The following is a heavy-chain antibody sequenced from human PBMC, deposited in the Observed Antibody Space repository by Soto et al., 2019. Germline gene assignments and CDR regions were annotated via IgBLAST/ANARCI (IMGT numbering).Heavy chain of an antibody. CDR1: GFTFSSYA. Sequence: EVQLLESGGGLVQPGGSLRLSCAASGFTFSSYAMSWVRQAPGKGLEWVSAISGSGGSTYYADSVKGRFTISRDNSKNTLYLQMNSLRAEDTAVYYCAKGHGAGVVPTYYYYGMDVWGQGTTVTVSS. D-gene: IGHD3-3*01. CDR2: ISGSGGST. J-gene: IGHJ6*02. CDR3: AKGHGAGVVPTYYYYGMDV. V-gene: IGHV3-23*01.